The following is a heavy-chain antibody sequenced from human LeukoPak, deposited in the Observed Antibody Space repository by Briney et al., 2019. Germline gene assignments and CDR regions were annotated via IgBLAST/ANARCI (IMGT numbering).Heavy chain of an antibody. CDR3: ARGDLTSSFYYYYGMDV. J-gene: IGHJ6*02. Sequence: PGGSLRLSCAASGFTFSSYGMHWVRQAPGKGLEWVAVISYDGSNKYYADSVKGRFTISRDNSKNTLYLQMNSLRAEDTAVYYCARGDLTSSFYYYYGMDVWGQGTTVTVSS. CDR1: GFTFSSYG. V-gene: IGHV3-30*03. CDR2: ISYDGSNK. D-gene: IGHD6-13*01.